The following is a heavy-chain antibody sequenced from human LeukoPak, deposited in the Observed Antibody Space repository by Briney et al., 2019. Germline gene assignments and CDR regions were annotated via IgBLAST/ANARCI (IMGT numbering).Heavy chain of an antibody. J-gene: IGHJ4*02. Sequence: ASVKVSCKASGYTFTGYYMHWVRQAPGQGLEWMGWINPNSGGTNYAQKFQGRVTMTRDASISTAYMELSRLRSDDTAVYYCARVWFGEPSFDYWGQGTLVTVSS. CDR2: INPNSGGT. CDR3: ARVWFGEPSFDY. D-gene: IGHD3-10*01. CDR1: GYTFTGYY. V-gene: IGHV1-2*02.